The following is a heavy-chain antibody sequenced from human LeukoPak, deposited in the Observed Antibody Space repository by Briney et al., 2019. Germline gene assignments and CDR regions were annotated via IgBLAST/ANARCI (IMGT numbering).Heavy chain of an antibody. J-gene: IGHJ4*02. CDR2: ISGSGGST. Sequence: PGGSLRLSCAASGFTFSSYAMSWVRQAPGKGLEWVSGISGSGGSTNYADSVKGRFTISRDNSKNTLYLQMNSLRAEGTAVYYCAKKFYSESSGLKQARTLDYWGQGTLVTVSS. D-gene: IGHD3-22*01. CDR1: GFTFSSYA. CDR3: AKKFYSESSGLKQARTLDY. V-gene: IGHV3-23*01.